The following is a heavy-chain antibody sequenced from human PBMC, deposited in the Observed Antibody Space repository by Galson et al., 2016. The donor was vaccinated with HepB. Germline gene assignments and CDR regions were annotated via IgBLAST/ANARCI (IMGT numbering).Heavy chain of an antibody. V-gene: IGHV5-51*01. CDR1: GYIFDNYW. J-gene: IGHJ3*01. CDR2: IYPGDSDI. CDR3: ARRTIDNLLFAFDV. Sequence: QSGAEVKKPGESLKISCKGSGYIFDNYWIGWVRQRPGTGLEWLGIIYPGDSDIRYNTSFQGQVTISVDKSNSSAYLQWSSLKASDTALYYCARRTIDNLLFAFDVWGQGTMVTVSS. D-gene: IGHD3-10*01.